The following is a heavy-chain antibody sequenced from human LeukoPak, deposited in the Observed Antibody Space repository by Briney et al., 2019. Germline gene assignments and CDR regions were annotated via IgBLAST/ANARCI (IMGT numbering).Heavy chain of an antibody. V-gene: IGHV4-59*01. J-gene: IGHJ4*02. CDR2: IYYSGST. CDR1: GGSISSYY. Sequence: PSETLSLTCTVSGGSISSYYWTWIRQPPGKGLEWIGYIYYSGSTNYNPSLKSRVTISVDTSKNQFSLKLSSVTAADTAVYYCARDSGGTYKLGFDYWGQGTLVTVSS. CDR3: ARDSGGTYKLGFDY. D-gene: IGHD2-15*01.